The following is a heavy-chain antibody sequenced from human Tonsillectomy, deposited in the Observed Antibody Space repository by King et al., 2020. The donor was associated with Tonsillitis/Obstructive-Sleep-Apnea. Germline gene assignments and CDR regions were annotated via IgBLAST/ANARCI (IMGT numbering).Heavy chain of an antibody. Sequence: VQLVESGGGVVQPGRSLRLSCAASGFTFSSYGMHWVRQAPGKGLEWVAVTSYDGSNKYFADSVKGRFTISRDNSKNTLYLRMNSLRAEDTAVYYCARDQMATIIDYWGQGTLVTVSS. J-gene: IGHJ4*02. CDR1: GFTFSSYG. V-gene: IGHV3-30*19. D-gene: IGHD5-24*01. CDR2: TSYDGSNK. CDR3: ARDQMATIIDY.